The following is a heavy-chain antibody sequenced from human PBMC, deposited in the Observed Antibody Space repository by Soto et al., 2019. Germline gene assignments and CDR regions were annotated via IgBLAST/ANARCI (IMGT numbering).Heavy chain of an antibody. Sequence: PGGSLRLSCAVSGFTLNSYSMNWVRQAPGKGLEWVSYLSSSRTTIYYADSVEGRFTISRDDAKNSLYLQMNSLRDDDTAVYFCVRGRSDSLMDVWGQGTTVTSP. CDR2: LSSSRTTI. V-gene: IGHV3-48*02. J-gene: IGHJ6*02. CDR1: GFTLNSYS. CDR3: VRGRSDSLMDV.